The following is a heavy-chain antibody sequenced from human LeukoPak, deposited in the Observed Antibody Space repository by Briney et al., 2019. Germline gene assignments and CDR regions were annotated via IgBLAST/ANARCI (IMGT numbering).Heavy chain of an antibody. D-gene: IGHD3-16*01. CDR1: GFAFSTYV. J-gene: IGHJ4*02. V-gene: IGHV3-23*01. CDR3: AKRLGGSGFDY. Sequence: AGSVRLSCAASGFAFSTYVMSWVRQAPGKGLDWVSAIGTSGGTTYYADSVKGRFTISRDNSKDTLYLQMNSLRAEDTAVYYCAKRLGGSGFDYWGQGTLVTVSS. CDR2: IGTSGGTT.